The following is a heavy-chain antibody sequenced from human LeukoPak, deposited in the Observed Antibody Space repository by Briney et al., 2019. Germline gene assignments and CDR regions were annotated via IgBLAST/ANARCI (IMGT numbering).Heavy chain of an antibody. CDR3: AKGLWDIVVVPAANYYYYGMDV. CDR1: GITFNA. CDR2: TWYDGSNK. D-gene: IGHD2-2*01. V-gene: IGHV3-30*02. J-gene: IGHJ6*02. Sequence: GGSLRLSCAASGITFNAIHWVRQAPGKGLEWVALTWYDGSNKYYADSVKGRFTISRDNSKNTLYLQMNSLRAEDTAVYYCAKGLWDIVVVPAANYYYYGMDVWGQGTTVTVSS.